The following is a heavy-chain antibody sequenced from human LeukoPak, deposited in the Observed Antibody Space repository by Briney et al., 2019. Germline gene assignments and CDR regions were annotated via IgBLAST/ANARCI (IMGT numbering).Heavy chain of an antibody. CDR2: IYYSGST. Sequence: SETLSLTCIVSGGSISNYYWSWIRQPPGKGLEWIGYIYYSGSTNYNPSLKSRVTISVDTSKNQFSLKLSSVTAADTAVYYCASAVAGTKYDAFDIWGQGTMVTVSS. CDR1: GGSISNYY. J-gene: IGHJ3*02. D-gene: IGHD6-19*01. CDR3: ASAVAGTKYDAFDI. V-gene: IGHV4-59*01.